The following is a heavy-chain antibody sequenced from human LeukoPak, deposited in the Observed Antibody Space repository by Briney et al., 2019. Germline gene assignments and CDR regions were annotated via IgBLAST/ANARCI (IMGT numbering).Heavy chain of an antibody. CDR2: ISYDGSNK. D-gene: IGHD3-10*01. V-gene: IGHV3-30-3*01. Sequence: GGSLRLSCAASGFTFSSYAMHWVRQAPGKGLEWVAVISYDGSNKYYADSVKGRFTISRDNSKNMLYLQMNSLRAEDTAVYYCAAGEPALDYWGQGTLVTVSS. J-gene: IGHJ4*02. CDR3: AAGEPALDY. CDR1: GFTFSSYA.